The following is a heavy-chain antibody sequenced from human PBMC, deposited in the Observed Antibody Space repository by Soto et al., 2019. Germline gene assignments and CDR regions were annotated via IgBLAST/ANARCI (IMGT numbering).Heavy chain of an antibody. CDR2: IIPIFGTA. D-gene: IGHD3-22*01. Sequence: SVKVSCKASGGTFSSYAISWVRQAPGQGLEWMGGIIPIFGTANYAQKFQGRVTITADESTSTAYMELSSLRSEDTAVYYCARVPDYDSSGYSDYWGQGTLVTVSS. CDR3: ARVPDYDSSGYSDY. V-gene: IGHV1-69*13. J-gene: IGHJ4*02. CDR1: GGTFSSYA.